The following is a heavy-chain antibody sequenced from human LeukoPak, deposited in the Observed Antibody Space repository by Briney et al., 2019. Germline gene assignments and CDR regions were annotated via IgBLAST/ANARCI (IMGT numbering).Heavy chain of an antibody. D-gene: IGHD4-17*01. J-gene: IGHJ4*02. CDR1: GFTFSSYS. CDR2: ISSSSSYI. CDR3: ARGPVGYGDYVYFDY. Sequence: GGSLRLSCAASGFTFSSYSMNWVRQAPGKGLESVSSISSSSSYIYYADSVKGRFTISRDNAKNSLYLQMNSLRAEDTAVYYCARGPVGYGDYVYFDYWGQGTLVTVSS. V-gene: IGHV3-21*01.